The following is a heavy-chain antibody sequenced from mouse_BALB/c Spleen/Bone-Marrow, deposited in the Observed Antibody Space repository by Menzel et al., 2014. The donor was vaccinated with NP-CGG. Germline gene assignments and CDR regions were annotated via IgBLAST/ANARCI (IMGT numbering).Heavy chain of an antibody. J-gene: IGHJ3*01. CDR3: ASGNPFAY. Sequence: VQLQQSGAELAKPGASVKMSCKASGYTFTSYWMHWVKQRPGQGLEWIGNTNPGTGYTECNQKFKDKATLTADKSSSTANMQLSSLTSEDSAVYYCASGNPFAYWGQGTLVTVSA. D-gene: IGHD2-1*01. CDR1: GYTFTSYW. V-gene: IGHV1-7*01. CDR2: TNPGTGYT.